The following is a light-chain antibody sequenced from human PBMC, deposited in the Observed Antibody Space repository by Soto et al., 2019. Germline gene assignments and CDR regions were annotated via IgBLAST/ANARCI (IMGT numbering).Light chain of an antibody. J-gene: IGKJ5*01. V-gene: IGKV1-33*01. CDR1: QDIRHF. CDR3: QQHENPPIT. CDR2: DAS. Sequence: DVQMTQTPSSLSASVVDRVTLCRQASQDIRHFLSWYLQKPGKAPKLLIFDASSLVTGVPSRFSGSGSGTDFTFTISSLQPEDIGTYYCQQHENPPITFGQGTRLEIK.